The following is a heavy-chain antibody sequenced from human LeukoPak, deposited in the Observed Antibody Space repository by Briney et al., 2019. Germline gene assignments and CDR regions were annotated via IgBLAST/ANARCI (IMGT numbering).Heavy chain of an antibody. CDR3: ARDQGYYNWFDP. CDR2: IYYSGTT. D-gene: IGHD3-10*01. Sequence: PSETLSLTCPVSGGSISSYYWSWIRQPPGKGLEWIGYIYYSGTTNYNPSLKSRVTLSVDTSKNQFSLILSSVTAADTAVYYCARDQGYYNWFDPWGHGTLVTVSS. J-gene: IGHJ5*02. V-gene: IGHV4-59*01. CDR1: GGSISSYY.